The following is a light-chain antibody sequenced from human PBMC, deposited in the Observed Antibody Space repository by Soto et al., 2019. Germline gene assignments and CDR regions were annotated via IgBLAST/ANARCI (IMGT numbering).Light chain of an antibody. Sequence: QSVLTQPPSASGSPGQSVTISCTGTSGDVGGYNYVSWYQQHPGKAPKLMIFEVSERPSGVPDRFSASKSGNTASLTVSGLQAEDEADYYSSAYAGINNYVFGTGTKVTVL. CDR1: SGDVGGYNY. CDR3: SAYAGINNYV. CDR2: EVS. J-gene: IGLJ1*01. V-gene: IGLV2-8*01.